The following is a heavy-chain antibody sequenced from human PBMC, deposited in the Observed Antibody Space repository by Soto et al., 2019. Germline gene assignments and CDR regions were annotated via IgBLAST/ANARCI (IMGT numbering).Heavy chain of an antibody. Sequence: GASVKVSCKASGYTFISYALHWVRQAPGQRLEWMGWINAGNGNTKYPQKFQDRVTILRDTSASTAYMELSSLRSEDTAVYYCARNNSRSFDPWGQGTLVTVSS. CDR2: INAGNGNT. J-gene: IGHJ5*02. CDR1: GYTFISYA. D-gene: IGHD6-13*01. V-gene: IGHV1-3*01. CDR3: ARNNSRSFDP.